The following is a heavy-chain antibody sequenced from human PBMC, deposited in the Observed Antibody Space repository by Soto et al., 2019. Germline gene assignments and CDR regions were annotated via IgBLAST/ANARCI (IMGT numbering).Heavy chain of an antibody. CDR2: ITGSRGTI. Sequence: DVHLLESGGGLVQPGGSLRLSCAASGFSFSRYAMIWVRQAPGKGQEWVSGITGSRGTIEYAASVKGRFTISRDNSKNTVDLQMNSLRAEDTAMYYCAKDDVAGDGLWLVSDWGQGTLVNVS. J-gene: IGHJ4*02. D-gene: IGHD2-21*02. CDR3: AKDDVAGDGLWLVSD. CDR1: GFSFSRYA. V-gene: IGHV3-23*01.